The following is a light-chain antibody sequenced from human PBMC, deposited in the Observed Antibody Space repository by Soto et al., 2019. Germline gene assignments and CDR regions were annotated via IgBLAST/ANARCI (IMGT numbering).Light chain of an antibody. CDR3: SSYTSSSTLDVV. CDR2: DVS. J-gene: IGLJ2*01. Sequence: QSALTQPASVSGSPGQSITISCTGTSSDVGGYNYVSWYQQHPGKAPKLMIYDVSNRPSGVSNRFSGYKSGNTASLTISGLQAEDEADYYCSSYTSSSTLDVVFGGGTKLTV. V-gene: IGLV2-14*01. CDR1: SSDVGGYNY.